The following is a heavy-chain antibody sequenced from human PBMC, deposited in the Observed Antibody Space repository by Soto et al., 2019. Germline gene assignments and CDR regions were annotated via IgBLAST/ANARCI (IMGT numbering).Heavy chain of an antibody. V-gene: IGHV3-30*18. CDR1: GFTFSSYC. D-gene: IGHD2-2*01. J-gene: IGHJ5*01. CDR3: VKATLPTAIKFGVDS. Sequence: LRLSCAASGFTFSSYCMHWVRQTPDKGLEWVAVISHDGNQKYYADFAKGRFTISRDNARNTLHLQMNSLRPEDTAFFYCVKATLPTAIKFGVDSWGQGTLVTVSS. CDR2: ISHDGNQK.